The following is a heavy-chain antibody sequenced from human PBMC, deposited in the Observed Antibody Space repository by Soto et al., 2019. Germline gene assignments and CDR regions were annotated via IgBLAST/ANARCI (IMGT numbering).Heavy chain of an antibody. D-gene: IGHD2-15*01. CDR2: INPSGGST. CDR1: GYTFTSYY. J-gene: IGHJ4*02. Sequence: ASVKVSCKASGYTFTSYYMHWVRQAPGQGLEWMGIINPSGGSTSYAQKFQGRVTMTRDTSTSTVYMELSSLRSEDTAVYYCAKDSAYCSGGSCYNFDYWGQGTLVTVSS. CDR3: AKDSAYCSGGSCYNFDY. V-gene: IGHV1-46*01.